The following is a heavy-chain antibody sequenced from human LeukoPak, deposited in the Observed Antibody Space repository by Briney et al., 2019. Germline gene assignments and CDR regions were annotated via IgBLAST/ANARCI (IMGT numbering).Heavy chain of an antibody. D-gene: IGHD2-2*02. J-gene: IGHJ1*01. CDR2: ISGSGGST. CDR3: AKDIVVVPAAIPPPRYFQH. Sequence: GGSLRLSCAASGFTFSSYAMSWVRRAPGKGLEWVSAISGSGGSTYYADSVKGRFTISRDNSKNTLYLQMNSLRAEDTAVYYCAKDIVVVPAAIPPPRYFQHWGQGTLVTVSS. V-gene: IGHV3-23*01. CDR1: GFTFSSYA.